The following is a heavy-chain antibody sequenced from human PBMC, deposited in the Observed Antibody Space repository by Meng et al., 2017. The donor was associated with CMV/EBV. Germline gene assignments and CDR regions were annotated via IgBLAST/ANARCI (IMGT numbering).Heavy chain of an antibody. CDR3: ARGYYDFWSGYSVYTLDY. J-gene: IGHJ4*02. V-gene: IGHV1-18*01. Sequence: ASVKVSCKASGYTFTSYGISWMRQAPGQGLEWMGWISAYNGNTNYAQKLQGRVTMTTDTSTSTAYMELRSLRSDDTAVYYCARGYYDFWSGYSVYTLDYWGQGTLVTVSS. CDR2: ISAYNGNT. D-gene: IGHD3-3*01. CDR1: GYTFTSYG.